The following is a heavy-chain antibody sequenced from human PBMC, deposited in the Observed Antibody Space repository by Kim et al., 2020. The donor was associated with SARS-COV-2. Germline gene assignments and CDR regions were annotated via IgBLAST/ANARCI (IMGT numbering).Heavy chain of an antibody. CDR2: ISWNSGSI. CDR1: GFTFGDYA. V-gene: IGHV3-9*01. J-gene: IGHJ3*02. CDR3: VKDRHEQVGPYDAFEN. Sequence: GGSLRLSCAASGFTFGDYAMHWVRQTPGRGLEWVSGISWNSGSIGYADSVKGRFAISRDNAKNSLYVQMNSLRAEDTALYFCVKDRHEQVGPYDAFENWGQGTMVTVSS.